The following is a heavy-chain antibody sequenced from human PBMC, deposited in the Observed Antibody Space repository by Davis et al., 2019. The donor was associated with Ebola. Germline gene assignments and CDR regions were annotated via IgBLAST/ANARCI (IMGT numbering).Heavy chain of an antibody. CDR3: AKPVRYSYGNYYYAMDV. CDR2: VDGSGRDT. V-gene: IGHV3-23*01. D-gene: IGHD5-18*01. CDR1: GFPFGSYS. Sequence: GGSLRLSCAASGFPFGSYSMNWVRQAPGKGLEWISAVDGSGRDTYYADSVKGRFTISRDNSNNTLYLQMSSLRAEDTAIYYCAKPVRYSYGNYYYAMDVWGQGTTVTVSS. J-gene: IGHJ6*02.